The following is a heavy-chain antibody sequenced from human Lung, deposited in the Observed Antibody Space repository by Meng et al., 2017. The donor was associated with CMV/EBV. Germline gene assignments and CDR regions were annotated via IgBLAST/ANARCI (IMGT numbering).Heavy chain of an antibody. CDR1: GFTFSNYW. D-gene: IGHD6-19*01. Sequence: GESLKISCEVSGFTFSNYWMSWVRQAPGKGLEWVGFIRSKAFGGTTEYAASVKGRFTISRDDSKGIACLQMNSLKVEDTAVYYCARGTYISGWYYYYYYYAMDVWGQGTTVTVSS. CDR3: ARGTYISGWYYYYYYYAMDV. V-gene: IGHV3-49*04. J-gene: IGHJ6*02. CDR2: IRSKAFGGTT.